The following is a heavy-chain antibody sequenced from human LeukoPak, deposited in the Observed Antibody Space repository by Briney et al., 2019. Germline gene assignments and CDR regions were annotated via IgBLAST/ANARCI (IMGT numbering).Heavy chain of an antibody. V-gene: IGHV3-48*01. J-gene: IGHJ4*02. CDR2: ITGGSNTK. Sequence: GGSLRLSCAASGFTFSSYTMNWVRQSPGKGLEWVSYITGGSNTKYYADSVKGRFTISRDNAKNSLYLQMNNLRAEDTAVYYCARDPAARYYDSSGYSYYFDYWGQGTLVTVSS. D-gene: IGHD3-22*01. CDR3: ARDPAARYYDSSGYSYYFDY. CDR1: GFTFSSYT.